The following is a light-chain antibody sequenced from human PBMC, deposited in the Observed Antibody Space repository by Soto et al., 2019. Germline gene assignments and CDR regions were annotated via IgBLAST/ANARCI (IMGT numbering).Light chain of an antibody. Sequence: QTVLTQPASVSGSPGQSITISCTGTSSDVGGYSYVSWYQQLPGKAPKLMIYDVSDRPSGVSNRFSGSKSGNTASLTISGLQAEDEADYYCSSYISSSLYGFGTGTKSPS. CDR2: DVS. J-gene: IGLJ1*01. V-gene: IGLV2-14*01. CDR3: SSYISSSLYG. CDR1: SSDVGGYSY.